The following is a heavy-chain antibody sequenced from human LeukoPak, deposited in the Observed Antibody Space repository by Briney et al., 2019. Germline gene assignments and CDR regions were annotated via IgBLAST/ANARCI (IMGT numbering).Heavy chain of an antibody. Sequence: GGSQRLSCAASGFTFSSYGMHWVRQAPGKGLEWVAFIRYDGSNKYYADSVKGRFTISRDNSKNTLYLQMNSLRAEDTAVYYCAKEGRNYYDSSGYYLDYWGQGTLVTVSS. CDR3: AKEGRNYYDSSGYYLDY. V-gene: IGHV3-30*02. CDR1: GFTFSSYG. D-gene: IGHD3-22*01. CDR2: IRYDGSNK. J-gene: IGHJ4*02.